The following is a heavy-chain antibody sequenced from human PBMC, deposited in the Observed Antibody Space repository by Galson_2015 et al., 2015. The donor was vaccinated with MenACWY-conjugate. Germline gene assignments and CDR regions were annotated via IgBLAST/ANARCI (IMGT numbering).Heavy chain of an antibody. CDR2: ISPGDSNT. V-gene: IGHV5-51*01. J-gene: IGHJ6*02. CDR3: ARHPPGGRGMDV. D-gene: IGHD1-26*01. CDR1: GYYFTSYW. Sequence: GAEVKQPGESLKISCKGSGYYFTSYWTAWVRQIPGKGLEWMGLISPGDSNTRYSPSFQGQVTISADKSISTAYLQWSSLKASDTAMYYCARHPPGGRGMDVWGQGTTVTVSS.